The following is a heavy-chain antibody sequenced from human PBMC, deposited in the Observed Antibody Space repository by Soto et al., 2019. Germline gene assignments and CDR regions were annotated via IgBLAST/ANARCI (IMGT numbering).Heavy chain of an antibody. CDR3: ARGLSAMPYNWFDP. CDR1: GYTFTSYA. CDR2: INAGNGNT. J-gene: IGHJ5*02. Sequence: GASVKVSCKASGYTFTSYAMHSVRQAPGQRLEWMGWINAGNGNTKYSQKFQGRVTITRDTSASTAYMELSSLRSEDTAVYYCARGLSAMPYNWFDPWGQGTLVTVSS. V-gene: IGHV1-3*01. D-gene: IGHD2-2*01.